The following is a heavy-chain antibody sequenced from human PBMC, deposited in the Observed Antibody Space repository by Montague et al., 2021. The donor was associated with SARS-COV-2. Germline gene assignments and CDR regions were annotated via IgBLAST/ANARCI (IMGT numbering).Heavy chain of an antibody. CDR2: IDWDDGK. CDR1: GFSLSTRGMC. CDR3: ARILVAAAGSPFDP. D-gene: IGHD6-13*01. V-gene: IGHV2-70*11. J-gene: IGHJ5*02. Sequence: PALVKPTQTLTLTCTFSGFSLSTRGMCVSWIRQPPGKALEWLARIDWDDGKYYSTSLKTRLTISKDTSKNQVVLTMTNMDPVDTATYYCARILVAAAGSPFDPWGQGTLVTVSS.